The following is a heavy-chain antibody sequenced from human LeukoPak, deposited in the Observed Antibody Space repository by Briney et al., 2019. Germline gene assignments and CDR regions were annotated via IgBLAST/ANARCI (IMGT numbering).Heavy chain of an antibody. V-gene: IGHV4-30-4*01. CDR2: IYYSGST. D-gene: IGHD3-10*01. CDR1: GGSISSGDYY. CDR3: ARVSGGVRGVIISTSFYFDY. Sequence: SETLSLTCTVSGGSISSGDYYWSWLRQPPGTGLEWIGYIYYSGSTYYNPSLKSRVTISVDTSKNQFSLKLNSVTAADTAVYYCARVSGGVRGVIISTSFYFDYWGQGTLVTVSS. J-gene: IGHJ4*02.